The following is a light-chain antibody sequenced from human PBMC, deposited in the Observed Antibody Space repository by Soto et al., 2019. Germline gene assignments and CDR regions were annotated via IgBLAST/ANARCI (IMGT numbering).Light chain of an antibody. J-gene: IGLJ3*02. Sequence: QSALTQPASVSGSPRQSITISCTGDSSDVGASDYVSWYQQHPGKAPILLIYEVSLRPSGVSNRFSGSKSGNTASLTISGLQAEDEADYYCASYTTSDSLVFGGGTQLTVL. CDR3: ASYTTSDSLV. CDR2: EVS. V-gene: IGLV2-14*01. CDR1: SSDVGASDY.